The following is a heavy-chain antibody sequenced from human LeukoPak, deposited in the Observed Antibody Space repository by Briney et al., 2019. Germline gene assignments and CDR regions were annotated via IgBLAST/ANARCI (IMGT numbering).Heavy chain of an antibody. J-gene: IGHJ4*02. V-gene: IGHV3-7*01. CDR1: GFTFSSYW. D-gene: IGHD5-24*01. CDR2: IKQDGSEK. CDR3: ARSRDGYIHGLEY. Sequence: GGSLRLSCAASGFTFSSYWMSWVRQAPGKGLEWVANIKQDGSEKYYVDSVKGRFTISRDDSKNTLYLQMNSLRAEDTAIYYCARSRDGYIHGLEYWGRGTLVIVS.